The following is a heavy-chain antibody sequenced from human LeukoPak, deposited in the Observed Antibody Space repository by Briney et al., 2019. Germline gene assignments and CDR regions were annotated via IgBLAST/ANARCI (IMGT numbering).Heavy chain of an antibody. J-gene: IGHJ4*02. CDR2: IKQDGSEK. CDR1: GFTFSSYA. D-gene: IGHD3-10*01. CDR3: ARDSYYYGSGSSPSDY. V-gene: IGHV3-7*01. Sequence: GGSLRLSCAASGFTFSSYAMSWVRQAPGKGLEWVANIKQDGSEKYYVDSVKGRFTISRDNAKNSLYLQMNSLRAEDTAVYYCARDSYYYGSGSSPSDYWGQGTLVTVSS.